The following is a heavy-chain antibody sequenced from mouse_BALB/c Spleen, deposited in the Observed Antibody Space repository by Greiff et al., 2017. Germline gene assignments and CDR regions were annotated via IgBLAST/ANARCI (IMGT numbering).Heavy chain of an antibody. Sequence: QVQLQESGPGLVAPSQSLSITCTVSGFSLTSYGVHWVRQPPGKGLEWLGVIWAGGSTNYNSALMSRLSISKDNSKSQVFLKMNSLQTDDTAMYYCARGGGGSYYFDYWGQGTTLTVSS. V-gene: IGHV2-9*02. J-gene: IGHJ2*01. CDR1: GFSLTSYG. D-gene: IGHD1-1*02. CDR2: IWAGGST. CDR3: ARGGGGSYYFDY.